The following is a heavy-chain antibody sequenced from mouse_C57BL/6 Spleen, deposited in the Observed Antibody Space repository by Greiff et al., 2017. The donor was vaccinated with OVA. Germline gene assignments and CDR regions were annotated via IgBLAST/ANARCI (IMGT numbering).Heavy chain of an antibody. CDR1: GFTFSDYG. D-gene: IGHD1-1*01. CDR3: ARHGSYWYFDV. J-gene: IGHJ1*03. CDR2: ISSGSSTI. V-gene: IGHV5-17*01. Sequence: EVKLVESGGGLVKPGGSLKLSCAASGFTFSDYGMHWVRQAPEKGLEWVAYISSGSSTIYYADTVKGRFTISRDNAKNTLCLQMTSLRSEDTAMYYCARHGSYWYFDVWGTGTTVTVSS.